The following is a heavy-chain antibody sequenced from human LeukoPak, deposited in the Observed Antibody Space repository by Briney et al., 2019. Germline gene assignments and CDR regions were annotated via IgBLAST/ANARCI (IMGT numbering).Heavy chain of an antibody. V-gene: IGHV4-34*01. J-gene: IGHJ4*02. CDR3: ARGRGYCINGVCYVFDY. CDR1: GGSFSGYY. D-gene: IGHD2-8*01. CDR2: INHSGST. Sequence: SETLSLTCAVYGGSFSGYYWSWIRQPPGKGLEWIGEINHSGSTNYNPSLKSRVTISVDTPKNQFSLKLSSVTAADTAVYYCARGRGYCINGVCYVFDYWGQGTLVTVSS.